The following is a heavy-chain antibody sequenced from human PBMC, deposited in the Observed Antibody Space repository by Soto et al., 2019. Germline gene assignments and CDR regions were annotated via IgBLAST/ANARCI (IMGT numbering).Heavy chain of an antibody. CDR2: IWYDGSNK. D-gene: IGHD5-12*01. Sequence: QVQLVESGGGVVQPGRSLRLSCAASGFTFSSYGVHWVRQAPGKGLEWVAVIWYDGSNKYYADSVKGRFTISRDNSKNTLYLQMNSLRAEDTAVYYCAREPGWLQGDFNYYGMDVWGQGTTVTVSS. J-gene: IGHJ6*02. V-gene: IGHV3-33*01. CDR3: AREPGWLQGDFNYYGMDV. CDR1: GFTFSSYG.